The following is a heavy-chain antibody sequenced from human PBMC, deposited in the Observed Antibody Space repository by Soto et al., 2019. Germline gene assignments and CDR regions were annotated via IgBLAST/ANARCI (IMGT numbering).Heavy chain of an antibody. V-gene: IGHV3-53*01. CDR2: IYSGGST. CDR3: AREWGYSSGWPGGESPFYYYYGMDV. Sequence: GGSLRLSCAASGFTVSSNYMSWVRQAPGKGLEWVSVIYSGGSTYYADSVKGRFTISRDNSKNTLYLQMNSLRAEDTAVYYCAREWGYSSGWPGGESPFYYYYGMDVWGQGTTVTVSS. CDR1: GFTVSSNY. D-gene: IGHD6-19*01. J-gene: IGHJ6*02.